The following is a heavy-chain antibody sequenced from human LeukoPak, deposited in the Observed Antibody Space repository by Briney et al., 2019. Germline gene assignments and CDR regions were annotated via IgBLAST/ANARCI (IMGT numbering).Heavy chain of an antibody. J-gene: IGHJ4*02. D-gene: IGHD3-22*01. V-gene: IGHV3-73*01. CDR3: DSRGDISGYDYPFDY. CDR1: GFRLYGSA. CDR2: IRSNANTYTT. Sequence: GGPLRLSCAACGFRLYGSALHWVRDASGEGREGVGRIRSNANTYTTEYAASVTGRFTISRDDSKNPAYLQMSSLNTEDTAVYYCDSRGDISGYDYPFDYWGQGTQVPVSS.